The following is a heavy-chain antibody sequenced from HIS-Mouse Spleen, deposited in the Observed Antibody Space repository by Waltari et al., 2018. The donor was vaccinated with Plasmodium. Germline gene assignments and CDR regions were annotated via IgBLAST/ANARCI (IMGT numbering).Heavy chain of an antibody. V-gene: IGHV3-30*01. CDR3: AKDRRSSSWYVDY. D-gene: IGHD6-13*01. CDR1: GFTFSSYA. CDR2: ISYDGSNK. J-gene: IGHJ4*02. Sequence: QVQLVESGGGVVQPGRSLRLSCAASGFTFSSYAMHWVRQAPGKGLEWGAVISYDGSNKNYADAVKGRFTISRDNSKNTLYLQMNSLRAEDTAVYYCAKDRRSSSWYVDYWGQGTLVTVSS.